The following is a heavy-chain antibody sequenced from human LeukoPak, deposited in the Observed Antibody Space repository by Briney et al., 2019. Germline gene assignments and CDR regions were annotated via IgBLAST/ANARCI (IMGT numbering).Heavy chain of an antibody. CDR1: GGSISSSNW. D-gene: IGHD3-10*01. V-gene: IGHV4-4*02. J-gene: IGHJ5*02. CDR2: IYHSGST. CDR3: TLYGSGSYYNVRWFDP. Sequence: SGTLFLTCSVSGGSISSSNWWSWVRQPPGKGLEWIGEIYHSGSTNYNPSLKSRVTISVDKSKNQFSLKLSSVTAADTAVYYCTLYGSGSYYNVRWFDPWGQGTLVTVSS.